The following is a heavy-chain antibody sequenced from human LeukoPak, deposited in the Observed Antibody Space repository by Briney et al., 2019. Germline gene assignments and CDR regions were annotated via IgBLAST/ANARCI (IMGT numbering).Heavy chain of an antibody. V-gene: IGHV4-34*01. D-gene: IGHD4-11*01. CDR2: INHSGST. J-gene: IGHJ6*03. CDR1: GGSFSGYY. Sequence: SETLSLTCAVYGGSFSGYYWSWIRQPPGKGLEWIGEINHSGSTNYNPSLKSRVTISVDTSKNQFSLKLSSVTAADTAVYYCAAKYGNPKAAYYYYYMDVWGKGTTVTVSS. CDR3: AAKYGNPKAAYYYYYMDV.